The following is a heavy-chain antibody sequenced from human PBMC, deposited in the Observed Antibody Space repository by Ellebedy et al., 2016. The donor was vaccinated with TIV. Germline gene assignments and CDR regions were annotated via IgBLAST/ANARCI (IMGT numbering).Heavy chain of an antibody. J-gene: IGHJ4*02. V-gene: IGHV3-66*01. CDR1: GFTVSSNY. CDR2: IYSGGST. D-gene: IGHD2-15*01. Sequence: GESLKISCAASGFTVSSNYMTWVRQPPGKALEWVSLIYSGGSTYYADSVQGRFTISRDFSKNTLNLQMNSLRDDDTAVYYCARGVGDCRGPSCYALGYWGQGTLVTVTS. CDR3: ARGVGDCRGPSCYALGY.